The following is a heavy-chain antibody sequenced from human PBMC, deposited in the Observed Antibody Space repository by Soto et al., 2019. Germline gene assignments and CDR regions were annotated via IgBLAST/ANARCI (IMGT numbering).Heavy chain of an antibody. V-gene: IGHV4-38-2*01. D-gene: IGHD1-7*01. CDR3: ARGGNWNYVPPYAY. J-gene: IGHJ4*02. Sequence: ETLSLTCAVSGYSISSGYYWGWIRQPPGKGLEWIGSIYHSGSTYYNPSLKSRVTISVDTSKHQFSLKLSPVTAADTAVYYCARGGNWNYVPPYAYRGQRTLVTVSS. CDR1: GYSISSGYY. CDR2: IYHSGST.